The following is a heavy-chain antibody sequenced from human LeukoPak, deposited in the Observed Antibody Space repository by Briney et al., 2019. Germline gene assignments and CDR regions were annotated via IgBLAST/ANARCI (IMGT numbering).Heavy chain of an antibody. CDR2: IKEDESAK. J-gene: IGHJ4*02. Sequence: GGSLRLTCAASGFTFSTYWMAWIRQAPGKGLEWVANIKEDESAKHQADSVKGRFTISRDNAQNSVYLQMSSLRGEDTAVYYCARDVGGSLDYWGQGTLVTVSS. CDR3: ARDVGGSLDY. CDR1: GFTFSTYW. V-gene: IGHV3-7*01. D-gene: IGHD1-26*01.